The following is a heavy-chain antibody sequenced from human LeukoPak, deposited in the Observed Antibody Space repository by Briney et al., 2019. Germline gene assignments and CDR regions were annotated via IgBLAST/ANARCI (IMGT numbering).Heavy chain of an antibody. Sequence: SSQTLPLTCTVSGGSISSGGYYWSWIRQHPGKGLEWIGYIYYSGSTYYNPSLKSRVTISVDTSKNQFSLKLSSVTAADMAVYYCARAHLPAATEYYFDYWGQGTLVTVSS. CDR3: ARAHLPAATEYYFDY. CDR1: GGSISSGGYY. D-gene: IGHD2-2*01. V-gene: IGHV4-31*03. CDR2: IYYSGST. J-gene: IGHJ4*02.